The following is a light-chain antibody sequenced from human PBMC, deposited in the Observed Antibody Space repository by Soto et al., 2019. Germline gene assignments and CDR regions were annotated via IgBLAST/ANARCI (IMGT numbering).Light chain of an antibody. CDR2: EGS. J-gene: IGLJ2*01. CDR1: SSDVGSYNL. V-gene: IGLV2-14*02. CDR3: TSYTNTITML. Sequence: QSALTQPASVSGSPGQSITISCTGTSSDVGSYNLVSWYQQHPGKAPKLMIYEGSKRPSGVSNRFSGSKSGNTASLTISGLQAEDEADYYCTSYTNTITMLFGGGTKLTVL.